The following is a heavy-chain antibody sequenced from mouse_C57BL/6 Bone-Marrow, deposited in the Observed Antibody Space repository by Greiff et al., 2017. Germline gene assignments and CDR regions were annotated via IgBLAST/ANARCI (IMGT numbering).Heavy chain of an antibody. D-gene: IGHD1-1*01. J-gene: IGHJ2*01. Sequence: VQLQQPGAELVRPGSSVKLSCKASGYTFTSYWMHWVKQRPIQGLEWIGNIDPSDSETHYNQKFKDKATLTVDKSSSTAYMQRSSLTSEDSAVYYCARGYYGLGYFGYWGQGTTLTVSS. CDR2: IDPSDSET. CDR1: GYTFTSYW. V-gene: IGHV1-52*01. CDR3: ARGYYGLGYFGY.